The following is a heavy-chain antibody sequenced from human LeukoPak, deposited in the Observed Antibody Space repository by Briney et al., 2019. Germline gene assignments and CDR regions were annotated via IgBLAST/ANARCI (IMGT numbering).Heavy chain of an antibody. Sequence: PGGSLRLSCAASGFTFSTYAMSWVRQAPGKGLEWVSTISGSGANTYYADSVRGRFTISRDNSKNTLYLHMNSLRAEDTAVYYWAKERAGYTNPYYFDYWGQGTLVTVSS. CDR1: GFTFSTYA. CDR2: ISGSGANT. CDR3: AKERAGYTNPYYFDY. V-gene: IGHV3-23*01. J-gene: IGHJ4*02. D-gene: IGHD3-16*02.